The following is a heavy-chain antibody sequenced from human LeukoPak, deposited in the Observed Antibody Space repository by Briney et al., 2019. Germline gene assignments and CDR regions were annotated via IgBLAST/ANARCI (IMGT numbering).Heavy chain of an antibody. D-gene: IGHD3-10*01. CDR3: ARDRYYYGSGSYYSKLDH. CDR2: IKQDGSEK. J-gene: IGHJ4*02. CDR1: GFTFSSYW. Sequence: GGSLRLSCAASGFTFSSYWMSWVRQAPGKGLEWVANIKQDGSEKYYVDSVKGRFTISRDNAKNSLYLQMNSLRAEDTAVYYCARDRYYYGSGSYYSKLDHWGQGTLVTVSS. V-gene: IGHV3-7*03.